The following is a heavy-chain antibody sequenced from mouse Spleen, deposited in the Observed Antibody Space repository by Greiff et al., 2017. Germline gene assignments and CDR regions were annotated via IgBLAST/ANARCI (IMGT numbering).Heavy chain of an antibody. CDR2: IDPETGGT. Sequence: VQLVESGAELVRPGASVTLSCKASGYTFTDYEMHWVKQTPVHGLEWIGAIDPETGGTAYNQKFKGKAILTADKSSSTAYMELRSLTSEDSAVYYCTRWRVFAYWGQGTLVTVSA. CDR3: TRWRVFAY. J-gene: IGHJ3*01. CDR1: GYTFTDYE. V-gene: IGHV1-15*01.